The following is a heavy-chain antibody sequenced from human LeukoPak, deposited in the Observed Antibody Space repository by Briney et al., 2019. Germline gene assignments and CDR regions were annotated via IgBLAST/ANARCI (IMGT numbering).Heavy chain of an antibody. CDR3: ARGPLLGSTWFDP. Sequence: APVTVSCKASGYTFTDYYMYWVRQAPGQGLEWMGWINPHSGDTIYAQKFQGRVTMTRDTSISTAYMEASSLRSDDTAVYYCARGPLLGSTWFDPWGQGTLVTVSS. CDR1: GYTFTDYY. CDR2: INPHSGDT. D-gene: IGHD7-27*01. J-gene: IGHJ5*02. V-gene: IGHV1-2*02.